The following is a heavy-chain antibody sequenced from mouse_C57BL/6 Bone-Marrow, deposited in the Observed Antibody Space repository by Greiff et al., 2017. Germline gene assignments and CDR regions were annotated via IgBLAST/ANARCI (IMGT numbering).Heavy chain of an antibody. CDR2: ISSGSSTI. Sequence: EVKLMESGGGLVKPGGSLKLSCAASGFTFSDYGMHWVRQAPEKGLEWVAYISSGSSTIYYADTVKGRFTISRDNAKNTLFLQMTSLRSEDTAMYYCARHGDYWGQGTTLTVSS. CDR3: ARHGDY. CDR1: GFTFSDYG. J-gene: IGHJ2*01. V-gene: IGHV5-17*01.